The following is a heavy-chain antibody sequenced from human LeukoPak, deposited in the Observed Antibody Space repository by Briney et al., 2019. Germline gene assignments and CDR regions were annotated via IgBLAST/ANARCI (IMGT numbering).Heavy chain of an antibody. Sequence: PSETLSLTCAVSGYSISSGYYWGWIRQPPGKGLEWIGSIYHSGSTYYNPSLKSRVTISVDTSKNQFSLKLCSVTAADTAVYYCARTLTIFGVTANFDYWGQGTLVTVSS. CDR2: IYHSGST. CDR1: GYSISSGYY. D-gene: IGHD3-3*01. J-gene: IGHJ4*02. V-gene: IGHV4-38-2*01. CDR3: ARTLTIFGVTANFDY.